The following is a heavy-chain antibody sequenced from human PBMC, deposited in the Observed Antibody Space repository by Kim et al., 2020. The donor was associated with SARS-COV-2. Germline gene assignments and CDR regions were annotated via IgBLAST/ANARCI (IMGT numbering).Heavy chain of an antibody. Sequence: ASVKVSCKASGYTFTSYDINWVRQATGQGLEWMGWMNPNSGNTGYAQKFQGRVTMTRNTSISTAYMELSSLRSEDTAVYYCARIYDSSGYLLPHYWGQGTLVTVSS. CDR3: ARIYDSSGYLLPHY. J-gene: IGHJ4*02. D-gene: IGHD3-22*01. CDR2: MNPNSGNT. V-gene: IGHV1-8*01. CDR1: GYTFTSYD.